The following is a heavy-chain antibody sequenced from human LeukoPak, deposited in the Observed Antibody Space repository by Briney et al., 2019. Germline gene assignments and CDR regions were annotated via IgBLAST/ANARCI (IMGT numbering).Heavy chain of an antibody. Sequence: GASVKVSCRASGYTFTGYYMHWVRQAPGQGPEWMGWINTNTGNPTYAQGFTGRFVFSVDTSVSTAYLQISSLKAEDTAVYYCATSPGIAAPSGYYFDHWGQGTLVTVSS. CDR1: GYTFTGYY. D-gene: IGHD6-13*01. CDR2: INTNTGNP. CDR3: ATSPGIAAPSGYYFDH. V-gene: IGHV7-4-1*02. J-gene: IGHJ4*02.